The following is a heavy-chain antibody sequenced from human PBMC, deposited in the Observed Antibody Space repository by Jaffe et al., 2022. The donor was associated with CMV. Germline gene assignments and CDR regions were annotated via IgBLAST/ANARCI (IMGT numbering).Heavy chain of an antibody. V-gene: IGHV3-53*01. D-gene: IGHD6-19*01. CDR1: GFSVRSSY. Sequence: EVQLVASGGGLIQPGGSLRLSCAASGFSVRSSYMNWVRQTPGKGLEWVSVIHSGGYTYYADSVQGRFSISRDNSKNTVYLQMNSLRAEDTAVYYCARDFRGAVAGAFDCWGQGTLVTVSS. J-gene: IGHJ4*02. CDR3: ARDFRGAVAGAFDC. CDR2: IHSGGYT.